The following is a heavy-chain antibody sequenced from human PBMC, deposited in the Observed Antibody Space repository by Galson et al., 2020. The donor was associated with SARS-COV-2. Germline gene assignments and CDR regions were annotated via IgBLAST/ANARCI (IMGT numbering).Heavy chain of an antibody. J-gene: IGHJ4*02. CDR1: GFTFSSYG. V-gene: IGHV3-30*18. CDR3: AKDYGDYAAVDY. Sequence: GGSLRLSSAASGFTFSSYGMHWVRQAPGKGLEWVAVISYDGTNKYYADSVKGRFTISRDNSKNTLYLQMNSLRAEDPAVYYCAKDYGDYAAVDYWCQGTLVTVSS. CDR2: ISYDGTNK. D-gene: IGHD4-17*01.